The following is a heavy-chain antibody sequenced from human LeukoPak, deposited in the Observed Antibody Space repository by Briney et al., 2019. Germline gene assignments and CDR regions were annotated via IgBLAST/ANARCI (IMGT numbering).Heavy chain of an antibody. Sequence: SGPTLVNPTQTLTLTCTFSGFSLSTSGVGVGWIRQPPRKALEWLGFISWDDDKRYSPSLKSRLTITKDTSKNQVVLTMTNLDPVDTATYYCAHTSFKKYSCGWYNYFDYWGQGTLVTVSS. V-gene: IGHV2-5*02. D-gene: IGHD6-19*01. CDR2: ISWDDDK. CDR3: AHTSFKKYSCGWYNYFDY. J-gene: IGHJ4*02. CDR1: GFSLSTSGVG.